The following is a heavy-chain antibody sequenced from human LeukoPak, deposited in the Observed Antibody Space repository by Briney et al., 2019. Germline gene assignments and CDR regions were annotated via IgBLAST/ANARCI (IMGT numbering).Heavy chain of an antibody. Sequence: SETLSLTCTVSGGSINTYYWSWIRQPPGKGLEWIGYICYSGSTDYNPSPKSRVTISLDTSKNQFSLRLSSVTAADTAVYYCARSYNNAGYFYYGMDVWGQGTTVTVSS. D-gene: IGHD5-24*01. CDR1: GGSINTYY. J-gene: IGHJ6*02. V-gene: IGHV4-59*08. CDR2: ICYSGST. CDR3: ARSYNNAGYFYYGMDV.